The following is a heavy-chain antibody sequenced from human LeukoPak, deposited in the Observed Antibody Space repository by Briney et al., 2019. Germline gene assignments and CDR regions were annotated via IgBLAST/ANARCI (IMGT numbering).Heavy chain of an antibody. V-gene: IGHV3-33*01. CDR2: IWSDGSTK. Sequence: GGSLRLSCAASGFTFSSYGMHWVRQAPSKGLEWVAVIWSDGSTKNYADSVKGRFTISRDNSKNTLYLQMNSLRAEDTAVYYCARDAGSSPFDYWGQGTLVTVSS. CDR3: ARDAGSSPFDY. J-gene: IGHJ4*02. CDR1: GFTFSSYG. D-gene: IGHD1-26*01.